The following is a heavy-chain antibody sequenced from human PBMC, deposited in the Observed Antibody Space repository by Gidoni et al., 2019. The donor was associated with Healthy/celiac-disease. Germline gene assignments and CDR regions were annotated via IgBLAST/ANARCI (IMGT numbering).Heavy chain of an antibody. CDR3: ASPGVYAIDAFDI. J-gene: IGHJ3*02. CDR1: GGSFSGYY. V-gene: IGHV4-34*01. Sequence: QVQLQQWGAGLLKPSETLSLTCAVYGGSFSGYYWSWIRQPPGKGLEWIGEINHSGSTNYNPSLKSRVTISVDTSKNQFSLKLSSVTAADTAVYYWASPGVYAIDAFDIWGQGKMVTVSS. CDR2: INHSGST. D-gene: IGHD2-8*01.